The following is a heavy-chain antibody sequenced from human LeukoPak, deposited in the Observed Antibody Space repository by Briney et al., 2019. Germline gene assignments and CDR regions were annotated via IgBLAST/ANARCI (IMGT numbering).Heavy chain of an antibody. V-gene: IGHV4-34*01. D-gene: IGHD2-15*01. CDR3: ARARERIGYCSGGSCYSSWLDP. CDR1: GGSFSGYY. J-gene: IGHJ5*02. CDR2: INHSGST. Sequence: SETLSLTCAVYGGSFSGYYWSWIRQPPGKGLEWIGEINHSGSTNYNPSLKSRVTISVDTSKNQFSLKLSSVTAADTAVYYCARARERIGYCSGGSCYSSWLDPWGQGTLVTVSS.